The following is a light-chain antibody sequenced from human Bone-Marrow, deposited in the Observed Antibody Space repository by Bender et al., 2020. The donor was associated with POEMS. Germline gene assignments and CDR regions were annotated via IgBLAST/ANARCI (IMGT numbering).Light chain of an antibody. J-gene: IGLJ3*02. CDR3: ATWEDSLNGWG. Sequence: QSVLTQPPSASGTPGQRVTISCSGSSSKFGSYPVNWYQQLPGAAPKLVIFNNSQRPSGVPDRFSGSNSGTSASLAISGLLSDDEADFYCATWEDSLNGWGFGGGTKLTVL. V-gene: IGLV1-44*01. CDR1: SSKFGSYP. CDR2: NNS.